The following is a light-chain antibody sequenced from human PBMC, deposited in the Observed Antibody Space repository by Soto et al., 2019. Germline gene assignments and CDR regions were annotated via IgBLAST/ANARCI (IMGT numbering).Light chain of an antibody. CDR2: NVS. CDR3: SSFTSNNTVL. V-gene: IGLV2-14*01. Sequence: QSALTQPASVSGSPGQSITISCTGTSSDVGGYNYVSWYQQHPGKAPKLMIYNVSNRPSGVSNRFSGCKSGNTASLTISGLQAEDEAHYYCSSFTSNNTVLFGGGTKLTVL. J-gene: IGLJ2*01. CDR1: SSDVGGYNY.